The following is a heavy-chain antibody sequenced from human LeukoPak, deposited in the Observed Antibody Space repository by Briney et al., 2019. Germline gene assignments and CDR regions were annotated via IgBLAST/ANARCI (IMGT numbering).Heavy chain of an antibody. J-gene: IGHJ4*02. CDR3: ASIRVLLWFGDDDY. V-gene: IGHV3-48*04. CDR1: GFTFSSYG. D-gene: IGHD3-10*01. CDR2: ISSSGSTI. Sequence: GGTLRLSCAASGFTFSSYGMSWVRQAPGKGLEWVSYISSSGSTIYYADSVKGRFTISRDNAKNSLYLQMNSLRAEDTAVYYCASIRVLLWFGDDDYWGQGTLVTVSS.